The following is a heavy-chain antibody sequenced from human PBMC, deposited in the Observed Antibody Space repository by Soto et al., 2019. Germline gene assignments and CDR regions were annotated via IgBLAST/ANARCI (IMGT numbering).Heavy chain of an antibody. CDR1: GFTFSSYA. CDR3: AKGATTYGGYEEYYYYYGMDV. CDR2: IAYDGTNI. Sequence: QVQLVESGGGVVQPGRSLRLSCAASGFTFSSYAMHWVRQAPGKGLEWVAVIAYDGTNIYYADSVKGRFAISRDNSKYTLYLQMNSPRAEDTAVYYCAKGATTYGGYEEYYYYYGMDVWGQGTTVTVSS. V-gene: IGHV3-30*18. J-gene: IGHJ6*02. D-gene: IGHD5-12*01.